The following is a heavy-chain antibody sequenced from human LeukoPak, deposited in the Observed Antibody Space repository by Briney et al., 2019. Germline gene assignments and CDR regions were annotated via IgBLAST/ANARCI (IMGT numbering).Heavy chain of an antibody. CDR3: ARGHGTYYYMDV. CDR2: ISSSSSYI. V-gene: IGHV3-21*01. CDR1: GFTFSSYS. J-gene: IGHJ6*03. Sequence: PGGSLRLSCAASGFTFSSYSMNWVRQAPGKGLEWVSSISSSSSYIYYADSVKGRFTISRDNAKNSLYLQMNSLRAEDTAVYYCARGHGTYYYMDVWGKGTTVTISS.